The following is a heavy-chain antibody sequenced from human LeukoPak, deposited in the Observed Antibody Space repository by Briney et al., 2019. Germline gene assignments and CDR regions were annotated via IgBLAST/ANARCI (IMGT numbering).Heavy chain of an antibody. CDR1: GFTFNNYA. Sequence: HAGGSLRLSCAASGFTFNNYAMTWVRQAPGKGLEWDSVINGGGSSYYADSVKGRFTFSRDNSKNTLYLQMNSLRDEDTAVYYCAKGQGYNYGDSIDYWGQGTLVSVSS. CDR3: AKGQGYNYGDSIDY. D-gene: IGHD5-18*01. V-gene: IGHV3-23*01. CDR2: INGGGSS. J-gene: IGHJ4*02.